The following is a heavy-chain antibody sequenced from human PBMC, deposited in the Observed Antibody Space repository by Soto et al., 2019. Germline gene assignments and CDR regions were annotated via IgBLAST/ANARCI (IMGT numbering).Heavy chain of an antibody. Sequence: SETLSLTCAVYGGSFSGYYWSWIRQPPGKGLEWIGEINHSGSTNYNPSLKSRVTISVDTSKNQSSLKLSSVTAADTAVYYCAGLDYDILTGYYTGTRHYRLDYWGQGTLVPVSS. CDR3: AGLDYDILTGYYTGTRHYRLDY. CDR2: INHSGST. J-gene: IGHJ4*02. V-gene: IGHV4-34*01. CDR1: GGSFSGYY. D-gene: IGHD3-9*01.